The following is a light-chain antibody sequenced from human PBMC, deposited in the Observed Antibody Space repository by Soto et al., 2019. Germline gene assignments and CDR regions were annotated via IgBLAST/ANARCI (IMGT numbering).Light chain of an antibody. J-gene: IGKJ1*01. CDR2: GAS. V-gene: IGKV3-15*01. CDR3: QQYNNWPLT. CDR1: QSVSSN. Sequence: EIVMTQSPATLSVSPGERVTLSCRASQSVSSNLAWYQQKPGQAPRLLIYGASTRATGIPARFSGSGSGTEFTLTISSLQSEDSAVYYCQQYNNWPLTFGQGTKVEIK.